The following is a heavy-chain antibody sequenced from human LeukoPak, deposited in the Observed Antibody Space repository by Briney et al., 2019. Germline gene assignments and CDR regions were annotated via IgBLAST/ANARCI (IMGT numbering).Heavy chain of an antibody. CDR2: ISITSDYI. Sequence: GGSLRLSCAASGFTFSSYTMNWVRQAPGKGLEWVSSISITSDYIYYPDSMKGRFTISRDNAKNSLYLQMNSLRAEDTAVYYCARARSSGSHRVVNAFDVWGQGTMVTVPS. V-gene: IGHV3-21*01. D-gene: IGHD1-26*01. J-gene: IGHJ3*01. CDR1: GFTFSSYT. CDR3: ARARSSGSHRVVNAFDV.